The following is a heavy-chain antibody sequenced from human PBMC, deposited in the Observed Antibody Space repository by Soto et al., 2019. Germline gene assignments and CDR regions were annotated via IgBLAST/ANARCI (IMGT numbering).Heavy chain of an antibody. CDR3: ARGSEGPFYYYYGMDV. J-gene: IGHJ6*02. V-gene: IGHV6-1*01. CDR1: WDSVSSNSAA. Sequence: PSQTLSLTCAISWDSVSSNSAAWNWIRQSPSRGLEWLGRTYYRSRWYIDYSVSVKSRITIVPDTSKNQFSLQLNSVTPEDTAVYYCARGSEGPFYYYYGMDVWGPGTTVTVSS. CDR2: TYYRSRWYI.